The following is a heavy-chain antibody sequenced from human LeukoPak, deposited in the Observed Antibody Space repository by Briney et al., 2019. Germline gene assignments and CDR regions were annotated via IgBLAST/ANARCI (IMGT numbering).Heavy chain of an antibody. CDR2: INHSGST. D-gene: IGHD3-3*01. CDR3: ARQTNFYDFWSGYLNWFDP. Sequence: SEALSLTCTVSGGSISSSSYYWGWIRQPPGKGLEWIGEINHSGSTNYNPSLKSRVTISVDTSKNQFSLKLSSVTAADTAVYYCARQTNFYDFWSGYLNWFDPWGQGTLVTVSS. CDR1: GGSISSSSYY. V-gene: IGHV4-39*01. J-gene: IGHJ5*02.